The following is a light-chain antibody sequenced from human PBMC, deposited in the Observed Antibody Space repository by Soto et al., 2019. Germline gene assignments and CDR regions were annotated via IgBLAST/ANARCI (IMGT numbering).Light chain of an antibody. Sequence: EIVMTQSPATLSLSPGERATLSCRASQSVGKYLVWYQQKPGQAPRLLIYDASNRATGIPARFSGSGSETDFTLTISSLEPEDFAVYYCQQRGNRPPWTFGQGTKVDTK. CDR3: QQRGNRPPWT. J-gene: IGKJ1*01. V-gene: IGKV3-11*01. CDR1: QSVGKY. CDR2: DAS.